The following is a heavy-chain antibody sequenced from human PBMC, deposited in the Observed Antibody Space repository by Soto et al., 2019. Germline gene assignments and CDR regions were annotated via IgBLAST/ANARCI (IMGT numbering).Heavy chain of an antibody. CDR2: ILYDGSNK. V-gene: IGHV3-30*18. J-gene: IGHJ4*02. D-gene: IGHD6-19*01. CDR3: AKDMAAVAGPIDC. Sequence: QVQLEESGGGVVQPGRSLRLSCAASGFTFSSYGMHRVRQAPGKGLEWVAVILYDGSNKYYADSVKGRFTISRDNSKNTLYLQMSSLRAEDTAVYYCAKDMAAVAGPIDCWGQGTLVTVSS. CDR1: GFTFSSYG.